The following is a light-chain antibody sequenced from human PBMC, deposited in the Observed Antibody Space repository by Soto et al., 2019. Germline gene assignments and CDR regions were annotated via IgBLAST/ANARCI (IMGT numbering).Light chain of an antibody. CDR1: QNINSY. V-gene: IGKV1-16*01. CDR2: DAT. J-gene: IGKJ4*01. Sequence: DIQMTQSPSSLSASVGDRVTIICRASQNINSYLAWFQQKPGKAPKSLIYDATSLQSGVPSRFSGSGSGTDCSLTISSLQPEDAATYYCQQYERYNPSFGGGTKLEI. CDR3: QQYERYNPS.